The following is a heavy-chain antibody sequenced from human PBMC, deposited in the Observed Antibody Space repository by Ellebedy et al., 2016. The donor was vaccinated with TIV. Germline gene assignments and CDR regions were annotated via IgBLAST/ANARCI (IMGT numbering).Heavy chain of an antibody. J-gene: IGHJ4*02. V-gene: IGHV3-30*04. CDR3: ARDPITVSGNIYFDF. CDR2: VSGDGAKK. D-gene: IGHD6-19*01. Sequence: PGGSLRLSCAASGFTFSSFSMHRVRQAPGKGLEWVAVVSGDGAKKFYADSVKGRFTISRDNSRKTLYLEMNSLKAEDSAVYYCARDPITVSGNIYFDFWGQGSQVTVSS. CDR1: GFTFSSFS.